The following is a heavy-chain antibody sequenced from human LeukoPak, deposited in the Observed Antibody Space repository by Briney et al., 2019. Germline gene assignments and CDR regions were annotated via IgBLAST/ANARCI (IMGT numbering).Heavy chain of an antibody. J-gene: IGHJ6*02. D-gene: IGHD2-2*01. CDR2: ISYDGSNK. Sequence: GRSLRLSCAASGFTFSSYGMHWVRQAPGKGLEWVAVISYDGSNKYYADSVKGRFTISRDNSKNTLYLQMYSLRAEDTAVYYCARGSYCSSTSCYRSYYYYGMDVWGQGTTVTVSS. CDR3: ARGSYCSSTSCYRSYYYYGMDV. CDR1: GFTFSSYG. V-gene: IGHV3-33*05.